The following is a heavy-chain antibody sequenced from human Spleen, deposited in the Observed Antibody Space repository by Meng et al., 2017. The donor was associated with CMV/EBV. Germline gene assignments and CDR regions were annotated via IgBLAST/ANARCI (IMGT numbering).Heavy chain of an antibody. Sequence: GESLKISCAASGFTFSRYSMNWVRQAPGKGLEWVSFISRSSNTIYYAESVKGRFTISRDNAKNSLYLQMNSLRAEDTAVYYCARDDLLTGFYGMDVWGQGTTVTVSS. CDR3: ARDDLLTGFYGMDV. D-gene: IGHD3-9*01. CDR1: GFTFSRYS. CDR2: ISRSSNTI. J-gene: IGHJ6*02. V-gene: IGHV3-48*04.